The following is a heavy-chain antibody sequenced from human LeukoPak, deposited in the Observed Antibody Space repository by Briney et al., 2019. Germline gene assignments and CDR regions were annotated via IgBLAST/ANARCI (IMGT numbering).Heavy chain of an antibody. D-gene: IGHD2-15*01. CDR1: GFTFSSYE. CDR3: ARQISRYCSAGTCYTGWELYFDS. V-gene: IGHV3-48*03. CDR2: ISSSGSSM. Sequence: GGSLRLSCAASGFTFSSYEMNWVRQAPGKGLEWISYISSSGSSMDYADSVKGRLTISRDNAKNSLYLRMNSLRAEDTAIYHCARQISRYCSAGTCYTGWELYFDSWGQGTPVTVSS. J-gene: IGHJ4*02.